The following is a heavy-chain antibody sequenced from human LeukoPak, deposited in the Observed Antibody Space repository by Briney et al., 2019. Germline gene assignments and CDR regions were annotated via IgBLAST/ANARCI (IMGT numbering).Heavy chain of an antibody. J-gene: IGHJ3*02. D-gene: IGHD6-6*01. CDR2: INHSGST. V-gene: IGHV4-34*01. Sequence: SETLSLICAVYGGSFSGYYWSWIRQPPGKGLEWIGEINHSGSTNYNPSLKSRVTISVDTSKNQFSLKLSSVTAADTAVYYCARRRTIIAARPNAFDIWGQGTMVTVSS. CDR3: ARRRTIIAARPNAFDI. CDR1: GGSFSGYY.